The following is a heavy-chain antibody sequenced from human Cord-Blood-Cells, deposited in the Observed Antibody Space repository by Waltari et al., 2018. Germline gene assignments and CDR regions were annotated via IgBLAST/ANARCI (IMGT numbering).Heavy chain of an antibody. D-gene: IGHD3-3*01. V-gene: IGHV1-69*01. CDR3: ARGTRGGITIFGVVFDY. CDR2: IIPICGTA. Sequence: QVQLVQSGAEVKKPGSSVKVSCKASGGTFSSYAISWVRQAPGQGLEWMGGIIPICGTANYAQKFQGRVTITADESTSTAYMELSSLRSEDTAVYYCARGTRGGITIFGVVFDYWGQGTLVTVSS. J-gene: IGHJ4*02. CDR1: GGTFSSYA.